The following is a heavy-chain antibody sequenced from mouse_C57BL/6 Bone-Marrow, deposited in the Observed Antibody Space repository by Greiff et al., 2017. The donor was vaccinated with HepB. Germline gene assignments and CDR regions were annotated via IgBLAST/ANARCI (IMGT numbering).Heavy chain of an antibody. Sequence: EVQLVESGGGLVQPGGSLKLSCAASGFTFSDYYMYWVRQTPETRLEWVAYISNGGGSTYYPDTVKGRFTISRDNAKNTLYLQMSRLKSEDTAMYYCARALYYYGWFAYWGQGTLVTVSA. CDR1: GFTFSDYY. J-gene: IGHJ3*01. CDR3: ARALYYYGWFAY. V-gene: IGHV5-12*01. CDR2: ISNGGGST. D-gene: IGHD1-1*01.